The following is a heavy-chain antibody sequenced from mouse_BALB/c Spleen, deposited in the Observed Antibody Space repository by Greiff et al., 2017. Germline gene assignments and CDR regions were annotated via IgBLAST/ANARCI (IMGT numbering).Heavy chain of an antibody. CDR1: GYTFTDYY. D-gene: IGHD2-14*01. J-gene: IGHJ3*01. CDR3: ARSTYRYDFAY. V-gene: IGHV1-26*01. Sequence: VHVKQSGPELVKPGASVKMSCTASGYTFTDYYMTWVKQSHGKSLEWIGDINPNNGDTFYNQKFKGKATLTVDKSSSTAYMQLNSLTSEDSAVYYCARSTYRYDFAYWGQGTLVTVSA. CDR2: INPNNGDT.